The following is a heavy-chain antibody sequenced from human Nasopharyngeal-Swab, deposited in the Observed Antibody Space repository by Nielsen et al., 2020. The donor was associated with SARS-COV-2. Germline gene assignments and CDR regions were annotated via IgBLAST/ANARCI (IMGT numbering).Heavy chain of an antibody. D-gene: IGHD4-23*01. Sequence: SETLSLTCAVSGASVSSATDFWTWIRQPPGKGLEWIGYVYYSGSANGNASYNPSLKSRVTMSLDTSKNHFSLKLAFLTAADTAVYYCVRGRQWSYYFAYWGQGTVVTVSS. CDR3: VRGRQWSYYFAY. J-gene: IGHJ4*02. V-gene: IGHV4-61*03. CDR1: GASVSSATDF. CDR2: VYYSGSA.